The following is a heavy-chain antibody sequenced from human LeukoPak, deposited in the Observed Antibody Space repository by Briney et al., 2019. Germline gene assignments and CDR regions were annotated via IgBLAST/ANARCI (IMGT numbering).Heavy chain of an antibody. V-gene: IGHV1-3*01. D-gene: IGHD5-12*01. Sequence: ASVKVSCKASGYTFTSYAMHWVRQAPGQRLEWMGWINAGNGNSKYSQKFQGRVTITRDTSASTAYMELSSLRSEDTAVYYCARDSVDRGFDYWGQGTLVTVSS. J-gene: IGHJ4*02. CDR1: GYTFTSYA. CDR2: INAGNGNS. CDR3: ARDSVDRGFDY.